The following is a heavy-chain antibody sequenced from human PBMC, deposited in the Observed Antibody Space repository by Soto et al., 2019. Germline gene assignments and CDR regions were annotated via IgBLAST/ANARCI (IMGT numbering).Heavy chain of an antibody. CDR1: GFTFSSYS. D-gene: IGHD1-26*01. CDR2: ISSSSSYI. V-gene: IGHV3-21*06. J-gene: IGHJ4*02. CDR3: ARDTGSYYRLDY. Sequence: EVQLVESGGGLVKPGGSLRLSCAASGFTFSSYSMNWVRQAPGKGLEWVSSISSSSSYIYYADSVKGRFTISRDNAKNSLYLPVNSLRAEDTAVYYCARDTGSYYRLDYWGQGTLVTVSS.